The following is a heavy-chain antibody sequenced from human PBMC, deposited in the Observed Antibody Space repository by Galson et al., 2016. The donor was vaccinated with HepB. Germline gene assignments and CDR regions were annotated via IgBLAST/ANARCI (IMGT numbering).Heavy chain of an antibody. CDR3: AKEPNYDFWSGHPFDC. J-gene: IGHJ4*02. V-gene: IGHV3-23*01. CDR2: ISGSGGTT. CDR1: GFTFSSYA. D-gene: IGHD3-3*01. Sequence: SLRLSCAASGFTFSSYALRWVRQAPGKGLEWVSVISGSGGTTYYADSVKGRFTISRDNSKNALYLQMNSLRAEDTAVYYCAKEPNYDFWSGHPFDCWGQGTLVTVSS.